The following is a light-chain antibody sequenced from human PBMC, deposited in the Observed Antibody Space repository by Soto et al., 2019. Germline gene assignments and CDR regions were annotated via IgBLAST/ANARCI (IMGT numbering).Light chain of an antibody. V-gene: IGKV1-5*03. J-gene: IGKJ2*01. CDR3: QQYKTYTYT. CDR1: QSIDSW. CDR2: RAS. Sequence: DIQMTQSPSTLSASVGDRVTITCRASQSIDSWLAWYQQKPGKAPKLLIYRASSLESGVPSRFSGSRSGTEFTLTISSLQPDDFATYYCQQYKTYTYTFAQGTKLEIK.